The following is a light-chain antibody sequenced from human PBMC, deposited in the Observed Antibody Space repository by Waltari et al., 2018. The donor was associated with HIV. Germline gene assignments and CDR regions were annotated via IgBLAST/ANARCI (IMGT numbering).Light chain of an antibody. CDR1: QCVGGNS. V-gene: IGKV3-20*01. J-gene: IGKJ1*01. Sequence: EIVLTQSPATLSLSQGERATLSCRASQCVGGNSLAWFRQKSGQPPRLLIYIASNRATGVPDRFIGSGSGRDFSLIISRLEPEDFAVYFCQQYDESPVTFGQGTRVEF. CDR2: IAS. CDR3: QQYDESPVT.